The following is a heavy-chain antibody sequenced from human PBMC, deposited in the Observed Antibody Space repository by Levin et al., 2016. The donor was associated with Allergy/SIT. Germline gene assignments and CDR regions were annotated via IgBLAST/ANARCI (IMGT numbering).Heavy chain of an antibody. V-gene: IGHV1-69*08. CDR3: ARDFAGVACS. CDR2: IIPILGAT. J-gene: IGHJ5*02. D-gene: IGHD2-8*01. CDR1: GGTSNDYI. Sequence: SVKVSCKTSGGTSNDYIITWVRQAPGQGLEWMGRIIPILGATNYAQKFQDRITITADRFTDTSYMELSSLRSEDTALYYCARDFAGVACSWGQGTLVTVSS.